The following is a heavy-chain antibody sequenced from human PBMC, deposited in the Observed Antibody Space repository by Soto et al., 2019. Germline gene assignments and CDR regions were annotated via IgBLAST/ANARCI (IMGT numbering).Heavy chain of an antibody. D-gene: IGHD2-2*01. V-gene: IGHV1-69*02. J-gene: IGHJ4*02. CDR3: ASLGYCSSTSCYAPDY. Sequence: QVQLVQSGAEVKKPGSSVKVSCKASGGTFSSYTISWVRQAPGQGLEWMGRIIPILGIANYAQKFQGRVTITADKSTSTAYMELSSLRSEDTAVYYCASLGYCSSTSCYAPDYWGQGTLVTVSS. CDR1: GGTFSSYT. CDR2: IIPILGIA.